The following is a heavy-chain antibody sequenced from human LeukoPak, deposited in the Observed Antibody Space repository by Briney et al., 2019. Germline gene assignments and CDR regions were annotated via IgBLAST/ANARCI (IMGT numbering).Heavy chain of an antibody. Sequence: ASVKVSCKASGGTFSSYAISWARQAPGQGLEWMGRIIPILGIANYAQKFQGRVTITADKSTSTAYMELSSLRSEDTAVYYCARRFAFGELSTTGEFDYWGQGTLVTVSS. J-gene: IGHJ4*02. CDR3: ARRFAFGELSTTGEFDY. CDR2: IIPILGIA. CDR1: GGTFSSYA. V-gene: IGHV1-69*04. D-gene: IGHD3-10*01.